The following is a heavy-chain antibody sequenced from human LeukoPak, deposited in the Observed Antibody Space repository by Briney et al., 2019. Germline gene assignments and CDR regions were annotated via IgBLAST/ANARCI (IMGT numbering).Heavy chain of an antibody. CDR3: TRDSRYCSSTSCEGKYYMDV. V-gene: IGHV3-23*01. CDR1: GFTFSSHA. J-gene: IGHJ6*03. D-gene: IGHD2-2*01. Sequence: GGSLRLSCAASGFTFSSHAMSWVRQAPGKGLEGGSAISGSGGSTYYADSVTGRFTISRYNSTSTLYLQMNSLRAEDTAVYYCTRDSRYCSSTSCEGKYYMDVWGKGTTVTISS. CDR2: ISGSGGST.